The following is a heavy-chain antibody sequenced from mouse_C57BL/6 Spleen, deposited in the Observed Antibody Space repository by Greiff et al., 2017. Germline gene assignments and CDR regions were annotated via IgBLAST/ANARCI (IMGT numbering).Heavy chain of an antibody. CDR2: ISYDGSN. CDR3: ARGDYGNYDYYAMDY. CDR1: GYSITSGYY. Sequence: EVHLVESGPGLVKPSQSLSLTCSVTGYSITSGYYWNWIRQFPGNKLEWMGYISYDGSNNYNPSLKNRISITRDTSKNQFFLKLNSVTTEDTATYYCARGDYGNYDYYAMDYWGQGTSVTVSS. D-gene: IGHD2-1*01. V-gene: IGHV3-6*01. J-gene: IGHJ4*01.